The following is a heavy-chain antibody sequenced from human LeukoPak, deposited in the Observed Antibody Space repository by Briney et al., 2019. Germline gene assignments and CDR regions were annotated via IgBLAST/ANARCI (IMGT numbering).Heavy chain of an antibody. CDR1: GYSVNSGYY. D-gene: IGHD2-2*01. Sequence: PSETLSLTCDVSGYSVNSGYYWGWVRQAPGMGLEWIGSLYNGGSTYYNPSLKGRATVSLNPSQNQISLKLTSVTAADTAVYYCACTVMVVSDPRWDHWGQGTLVPVSS. J-gene: IGHJ4*02. CDR2: LYNGGST. V-gene: IGHV4-38-2*01. CDR3: ACTVMVVSDPRWDH.